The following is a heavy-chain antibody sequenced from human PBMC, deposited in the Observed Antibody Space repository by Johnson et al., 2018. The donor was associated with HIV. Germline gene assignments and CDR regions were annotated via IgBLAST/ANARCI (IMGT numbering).Heavy chain of an antibody. CDR1: GFTFSSNY. CDR3: ARRIYYYDSSGTEDAFDI. V-gene: IGHV3-66*01. D-gene: IGHD3-22*01. J-gene: IGHJ3*02. CDR2: IYSGGST. Sequence: EVQLVESGGGMVHPGRSLRLSCAASGFTFSSNYMSWVRQAPGKGLEWVSVIYSGGSTYYADSVKGRFTISRDNSKNTLYLQMNSLRAEDKAVYYCARRIYYYDSSGTEDAFDIWGQGTMVTVSS.